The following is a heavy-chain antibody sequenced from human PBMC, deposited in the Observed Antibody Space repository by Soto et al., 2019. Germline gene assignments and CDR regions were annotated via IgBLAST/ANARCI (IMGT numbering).Heavy chain of an antibody. J-gene: IGHJ4*02. CDR1: GYTFTSYA. CDR3: ASDAPPADY. Sequence: QVQLVQSGAEVKKPGASVKVSCKASGYTFTSYAISWVRQAPGQGLEWMGWISAYNGNTNYAQNLQGRVTMTPDTSTSTAYMELRTLSSDDTAVYYCASDAPPADYWGQGTLVTVSS. V-gene: IGHV1-18*01. CDR2: ISAYNGNT.